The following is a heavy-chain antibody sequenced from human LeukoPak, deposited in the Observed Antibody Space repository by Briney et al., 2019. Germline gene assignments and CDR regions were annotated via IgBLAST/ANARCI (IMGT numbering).Heavy chain of an antibody. CDR3: ARTNPFYYYDSSGYRHYAFDI. D-gene: IGHD3-22*01. J-gene: IGHJ3*02. V-gene: IGHV1-8*01. Sequence: ASVKVSCKASGYTFTSYDINWVRQAPGQGLEWMGWMNPNSGNTGYAQKFQGKVTMTRNTSISTAYMELSSLRSEDTAVYYCARTNPFYYYDSSGYRHYAFDIWGQGTMVTVSS. CDR1: GYTFTSYD. CDR2: MNPNSGNT.